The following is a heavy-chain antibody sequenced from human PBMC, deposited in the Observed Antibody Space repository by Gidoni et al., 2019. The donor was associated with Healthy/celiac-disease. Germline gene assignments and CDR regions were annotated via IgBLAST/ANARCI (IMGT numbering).Heavy chain of an antibody. CDR3: AREERDGGNSGPHDAFDI. CDR1: GGSISSYY. Sequence: QVQLQESCPGLVKPSETLSLTCTVSGGSISSYYWSWIRQPPGKGLEWIGYIYYSGSTNYTPSLKSRVTISVDTSKNQFSLKLSSVTAADTAVYYCAREERDGGNSGPHDAFDIWGQGTMVTVSS. CDR2: IYYSGST. J-gene: IGHJ3*02. D-gene: IGHD2-21*02. V-gene: IGHV4-59*01.